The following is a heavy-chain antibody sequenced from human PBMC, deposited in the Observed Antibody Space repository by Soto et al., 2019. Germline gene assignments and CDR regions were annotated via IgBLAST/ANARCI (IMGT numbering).Heavy chain of an antibody. V-gene: IGHV1-18*01. Sequence: QVQLVQSGAEVKKPGASVKVSCKASGYTFSNYGISWVRQAPRQGLEWMGRISGYTGRTNYAQKLQGRVTMTTDTSTAYMELRSLRSDDTAVYYCARDLEPYDSSGYYSKASVYWGQGTVVTVSS. D-gene: IGHD3-22*01. CDR3: ARDLEPYDSSGYYSKASVY. J-gene: IGHJ4*02. CDR1: GYTFSNYG. CDR2: ISGYTGRT.